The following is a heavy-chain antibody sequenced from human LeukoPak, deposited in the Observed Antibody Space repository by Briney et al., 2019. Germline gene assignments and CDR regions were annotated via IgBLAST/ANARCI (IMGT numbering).Heavy chain of an antibody. D-gene: IGHD4-17*01. CDR1: GFSVDSVF. CDR3: ARGNSATTTFDF. V-gene: IGHV3-66*01. CDR2: IMPGGHI. J-gene: IGHJ4*02. Sequence: PGGSLRLSCRAFGFSVDSVFMNWVRQPPGKGLEWVSFIMPGGHIDYTDSVKGRFTISRDSFENTLSLQMNSLRVDDSAVYYCARGNSATTTFDFWGQGTLVTVSS.